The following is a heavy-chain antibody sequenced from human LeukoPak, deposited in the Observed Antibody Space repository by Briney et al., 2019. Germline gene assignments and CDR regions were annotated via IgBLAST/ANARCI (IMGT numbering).Heavy chain of an antibody. Sequence: GGSLRLSCAASGFTFSTYSMSWVRQAPGKGLEWISHISTSSTTIYYADSVKGRFTISRDNAKNSLYLQMSSLGDEDTAIYYCTRDAGYGDAVRWYFDLWGRGTLVTVSS. J-gene: IGHJ2*01. D-gene: IGHD4-17*01. CDR1: GFTFSTYS. CDR3: TRDAGYGDAVRWYFDL. CDR2: ISTSSTTI. V-gene: IGHV3-48*02.